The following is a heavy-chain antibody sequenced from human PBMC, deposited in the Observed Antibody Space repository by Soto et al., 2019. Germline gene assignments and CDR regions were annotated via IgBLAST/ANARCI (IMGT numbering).Heavy chain of an antibody. CDR2: IYHSGST. J-gene: IGHJ4*02. CDR1: GGSISSGGYS. CDR3: ANSHAGAHITAAVH. V-gene: IGHV4-30-2*01. Sequence: QLQLQESGSGLVKPSQTLSLTCAVSGGSISSGGYSWSWIRQPPGKGLEWIGYIYHSGSTYYNPSLKSRVTISVHRSKNQFSLKLSSVTAADTAVYYCANSHAGAHITAAVHWGQGTLVTVSS. D-gene: IGHD6-13*01.